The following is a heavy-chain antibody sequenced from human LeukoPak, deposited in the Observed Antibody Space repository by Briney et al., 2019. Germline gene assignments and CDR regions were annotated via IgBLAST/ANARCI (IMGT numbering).Heavy chain of an antibody. Sequence: PGGSLRLSCAASGFTFSSYGMHWVRQAPGKGLEWVAFIRYDGRDKNYADSVKGRFTISRDNSKNTLYLQMNSLRAEDTAVYYCVKRGLAEDFFDYWGQGTLVTVSS. D-gene: IGHD3/OR15-3a*01. CDR3: VKRGLAEDFFDY. J-gene: IGHJ4*02. CDR1: GFTFSSYG. V-gene: IGHV3-30*02. CDR2: IRYDGRDK.